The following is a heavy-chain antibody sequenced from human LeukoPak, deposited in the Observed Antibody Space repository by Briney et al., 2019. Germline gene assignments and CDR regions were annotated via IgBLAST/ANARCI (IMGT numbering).Heavy chain of an antibody. CDR1: GFTFSSYE. D-gene: IGHD6-6*01. V-gene: IGHV3-48*03. CDR2: ITSSGNTI. CDR3: ARDRQGLDY. Sequence: GGSLRLSCAASGFTFSSYEMNWVRRAPGKGLEWVSYITSSGNTIYYAGSVKGRFTISRDNAKNSLYLQMNSLRVEDTAVYYCARDRQGLDYWGQGTLVTVSS. J-gene: IGHJ4*02.